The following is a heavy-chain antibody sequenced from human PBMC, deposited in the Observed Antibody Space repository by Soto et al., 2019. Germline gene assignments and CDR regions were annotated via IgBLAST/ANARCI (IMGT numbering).Heavy chain of an antibody. CDR2: IKSKTDGGTT. CDR3: TTAPEAAAVDAFDI. D-gene: IGHD2-2*01. V-gene: IGHV3-15*01. J-gene: IGHJ3*02. Sequence: GESLKISCAASGFTFSNAWMSWVRQAPGKGLEWVGRIKSKTDGGTTDYAAPVKGRFTISREDSKNTLNLQMNSLKTEDAAVYYSTTAPEAAAVDAFDIWGQGTMVTVSS. CDR1: GFTFSNAW.